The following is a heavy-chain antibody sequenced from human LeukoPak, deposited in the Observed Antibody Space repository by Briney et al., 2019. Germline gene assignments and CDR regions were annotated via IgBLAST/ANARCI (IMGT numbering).Heavy chain of an antibody. CDR1: GFTFSDYY. CDR3: ARARYDILTGYLDAFDI. CDR2: ISSSGSTI. J-gene: IGHJ3*02. D-gene: IGHD3-9*01. Sequence: KPGGSLRLSCAASGFTFSDYYMSWIRQAPGKGLEWVSYISSSGSTIYYADSVKGRFTISRDNAKNSLYLQMNSLRAEDTAVYYCARARYDILTGYLDAFDIWGQGTMVTVSS. V-gene: IGHV3-11*04.